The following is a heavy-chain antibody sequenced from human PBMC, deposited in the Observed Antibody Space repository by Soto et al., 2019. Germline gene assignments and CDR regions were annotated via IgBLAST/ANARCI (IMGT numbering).Heavy chain of an antibody. Sequence: EVQLLESGGGLVQPGGSLRLSCAASGFTFSSYAMSWVRQAPGKGLEWVSAISGSGGSTYYADSVKGRFTISRDNSKNKLYLEMNSLRAEDTAVYYCASPGIAVAGHDAFDIWGQGTMVTVSS. CDR2: ISGSGGST. CDR3: ASPGIAVAGHDAFDI. V-gene: IGHV3-23*01. J-gene: IGHJ3*02. D-gene: IGHD6-19*01. CDR1: GFTFSSYA.